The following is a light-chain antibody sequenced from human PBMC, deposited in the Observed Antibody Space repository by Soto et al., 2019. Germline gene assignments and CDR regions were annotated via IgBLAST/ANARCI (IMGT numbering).Light chain of an antibody. CDR3: HQYGYSSWT. J-gene: IGKJ1*01. CDR2: ATS. Sequence: EIVLTQSPGTLSLSPGERATLSCRASQSVSSNYLAWYQQKPGQAPRLLIYATSSRATGIPDRFSGSGSGTDFTLTISRLEPEDFAVYYCHQYGYSSWTFGRGTKVEIK. V-gene: IGKV3-20*01. CDR1: QSVSSNY.